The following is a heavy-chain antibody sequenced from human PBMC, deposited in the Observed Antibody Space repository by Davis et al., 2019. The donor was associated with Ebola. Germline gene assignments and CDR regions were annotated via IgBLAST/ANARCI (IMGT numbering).Heavy chain of an antibody. Sequence: ASVTVSCKTSGYTFNSYGISWVRQAPGRGLEWMGWVSTYTGSTDYAKKFRDRVSMTTDTSTSTAYMELTSLRSDDTAVYYCARDRVFDSGSPPAYWGQGTLVTVSS. V-gene: IGHV1-18*01. D-gene: IGHD3-10*01. CDR3: ARDRVFDSGSPPAY. J-gene: IGHJ4*02. CDR2: VSTYTGST. CDR1: GYTFNSYG.